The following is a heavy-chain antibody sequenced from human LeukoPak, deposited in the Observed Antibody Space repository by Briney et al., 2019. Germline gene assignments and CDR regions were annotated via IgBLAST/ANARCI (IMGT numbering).Heavy chain of an antibody. CDR1: GFTFSSYS. V-gene: IGHV3-21*01. D-gene: IGHD6-13*01. J-gene: IGHJ4*02. CDR3: ARVAEYKYSSSWYVDY. Sequence: GGSLRLSCAASGFTFSSYSMNWVRQAPGKGLEWVSSISSSSSYIYYADSVKGRFTISRDNAKNSLYLQMNSLRAEDTAVYYCARVAEYKYSSSWYVDYWGQGTLVTVSS. CDR2: ISSSSSYI.